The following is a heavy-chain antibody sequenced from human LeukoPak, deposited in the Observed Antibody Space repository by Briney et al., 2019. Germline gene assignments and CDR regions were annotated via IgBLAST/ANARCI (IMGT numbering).Heavy chain of an antibody. CDR3: ARGGEDSGGFVFDY. J-gene: IGHJ4*02. CDR2: INAGNGNT. CDR1: GYSFTIYA. D-gene: IGHD3-22*01. Sequence: ASVKVSCKASGYSFTIYAMHWVRQAPGQRLEWMGWINAGNGNTKYSQKFQGRVTITRDTSARTAYMELSSLRSEDTVAYYCARGGEDSGGFVFDYWGQGTLVTVSS. V-gene: IGHV1-3*01.